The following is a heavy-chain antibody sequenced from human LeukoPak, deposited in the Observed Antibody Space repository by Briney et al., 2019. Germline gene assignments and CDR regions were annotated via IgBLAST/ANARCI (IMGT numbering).Heavy chain of an antibody. D-gene: IGHD3-9*01. CDR3: VRNLPGTGY. V-gene: IGHV3-7*01. CDR2: IKTDGSAT. Sequence: PGGSLRLSCAAAGFTFSNIWISWVRQAQGKGLEWVANIKTDGSATYYADSVKGRFTISRDNAKNSLYLEINSLRVEDTAVYYCVRNLPGTGYWGQGTLVTVSS. J-gene: IGHJ4*02. CDR1: GFTFSNIW.